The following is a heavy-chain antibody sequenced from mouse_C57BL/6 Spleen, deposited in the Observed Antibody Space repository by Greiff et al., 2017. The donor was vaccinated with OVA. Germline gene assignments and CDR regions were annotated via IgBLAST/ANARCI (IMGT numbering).Heavy chain of an antibody. CDR1: GYTFTSYW. CDR3: AREGYDYFY. V-gene: IGHV1-55*01. Sequence: VQLQQPGAELVKPGASVKMSCKASGYTFTSYWITWVKQRPGQGLEWIGDIYPGSGSTDYNEKFKSKATLTVDTSSSTAYMQLSSLTSEASAVYCWAREGYDYFYWGQGTTLTVSS. CDR2: IYPGSGST. D-gene: IGHD2-4*01. J-gene: IGHJ2*01.